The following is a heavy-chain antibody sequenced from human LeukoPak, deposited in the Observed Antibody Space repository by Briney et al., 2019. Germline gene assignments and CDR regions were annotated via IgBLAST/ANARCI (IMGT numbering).Heavy chain of an antibody. CDR2: ITGSSSYI. CDR1: GFTFSSYS. J-gene: IGHJ4*02. V-gene: IGHV3-21*01. Sequence: GGSLRLSCAASGFTFSSYSMSWVRQAPGKGLEWVPSITGSSSYIYYADSVKGRFTISRDSAKNTLYLQMNSLRAEDTAVYYCATDRNSGKYYDYWGQGTLVTVSS. D-gene: IGHD1-26*01. CDR3: ATDRNSGKYYDY.